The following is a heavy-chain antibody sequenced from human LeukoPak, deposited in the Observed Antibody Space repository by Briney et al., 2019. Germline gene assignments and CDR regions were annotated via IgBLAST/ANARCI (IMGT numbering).Heavy chain of an antibody. J-gene: IGHJ4*02. CDR2: ISGSGGST. D-gene: IGHD3-9*01. CDR1: GFTFSSYA. V-gene: IGHV3-23*01. CDR3: AKDTVLRYFDWLSSSYFDY. Sequence: GGSLRLSCTVSGFTFSSYAMSWVRQAPGKGLEWVSAISGSGGSTYYADSVKGRFTISRDNSKNTLYLQMNSLRAEDTAVYYCAKDTVLRYFDWLSSSYFDYWGQGTLVTVSS.